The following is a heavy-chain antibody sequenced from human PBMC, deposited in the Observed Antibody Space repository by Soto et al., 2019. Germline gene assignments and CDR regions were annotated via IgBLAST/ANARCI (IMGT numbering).Heavy chain of an antibody. D-gene: IGHD4-17*01. CDR2: TNPNTEDT. Sequence: QVQLVQSGAEVKKPGASVKVSCKASGYTFTNYDINCVRQAAGHGLEWLGWTNPNTEDTGFAQKFRGRVTMTRDTSINTAYRELSGLRSEDTAEYYCARGRSACGDNINWYFDLWGRGTLVTVSS. CDR1: GYTFTNYD. CDR3: ARGRSACGDNINWYFDL. V-gene: IGHV1-8*01. J-gene: IGHJ2*01.